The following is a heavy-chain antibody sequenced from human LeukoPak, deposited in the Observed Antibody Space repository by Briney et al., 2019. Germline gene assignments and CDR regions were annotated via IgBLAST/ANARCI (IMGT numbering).Heavy chain of an antibody. V-gene: IGHV4-34*01. CDR2: ITHSGST. Sequence: SETLSLTCAVYGGSFSGYYWSWIRQPPGKGLEWIGEITHSGSTNYNPSLKSRVTISVDTSKNQFSLKLSSVTAADTAVYYCARVRYCSSTSCYRYYFDYWGQGTLVTVSS. CDR1: GGSFSGYY. D-gene: IGHD2-2*02. CDR3: ARVRYCSSTSCYRYYFDY. J-gene: IGHJ4*02.